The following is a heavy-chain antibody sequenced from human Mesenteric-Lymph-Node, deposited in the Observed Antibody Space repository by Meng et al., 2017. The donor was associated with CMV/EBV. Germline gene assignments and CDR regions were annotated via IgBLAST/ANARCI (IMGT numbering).Heavy chain of an antibody. CDR1: GFNFSTYW. CDR2: ISNDGFTT. Sequence: GESLKISCVASGFNFSTYWLHWVRQVPGEGLVCVSRISNDGFTTTYANSVKGRFTISRDNAKNTLYLQMNSLRAEDTAVYYCAKDRSGGNSPFEYWGQGTLVTVSS. CDR3: AKDRSGGNSPFEY. D-gene: IGHD4-23*01. J-gene: IGHJ4*02. V-gene: IGHV3-74*01.